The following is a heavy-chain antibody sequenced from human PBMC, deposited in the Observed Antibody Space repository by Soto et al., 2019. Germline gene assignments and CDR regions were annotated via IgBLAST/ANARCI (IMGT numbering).Heavy chain of an antibody. CDR3: AKGVPGIAVAGTGYFQH. D-gene: IGHD6-19*01. J-gene: IGHJ1*01. CDR1: GFTLSSYV. V-gene: IGHV3-23*01. Sequence: PGGALRHSCAASGFTLSSYVMHWVRQAPGKGLECVSGITDSGDNKYYADSVKGRFTISRDNSKKTVYLQMNSLRAEDTAVYYCAKGVPGIAVAGTGYFQHWGQGTLVTVSS. CDR2: ITDSGDNK.